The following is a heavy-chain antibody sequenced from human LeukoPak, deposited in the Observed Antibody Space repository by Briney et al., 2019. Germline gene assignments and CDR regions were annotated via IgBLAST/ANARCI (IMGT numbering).Heavy chain of an antibody. J-gene: IGHJ4*02. CDR1: GYTFTSYD. Sequence: GASVKVSCKASGYTFTSYDINWVRQATGQGLEWMGWMNPNSGNTGYAQKFQGRVTMTRNTSISTAYMELSSLRSEDTAVYYCARFPSYFTMVRGVISAIDYWGQGTLVTVSS. V-gene: IGHV1-8*01. CDR3: ARFPSYFTMVRGVISAIDY. CDR2: MNPNSGNT. D-gene: IGHD3-10*01.